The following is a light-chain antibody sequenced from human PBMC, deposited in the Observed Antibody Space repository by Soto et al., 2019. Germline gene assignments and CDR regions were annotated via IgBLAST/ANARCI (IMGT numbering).Light chain of an antibody. J-gene: IGLJ1*01. CDR2: EVS. Sequence: QSALTQPASVSGSPGQSIAISCTGTSSDVGGYNYVSWYQQHPGKAPKLMIHEVSNRPSGVSDRFSGSKSGNTASLTISGLQADDEADYYCSSHTSYSTRVFGTGTKLTGL. CDR3: SSHTSYSTRV. V-gene: IGLV2-14*01. CDR1: SSDVGGYNY.